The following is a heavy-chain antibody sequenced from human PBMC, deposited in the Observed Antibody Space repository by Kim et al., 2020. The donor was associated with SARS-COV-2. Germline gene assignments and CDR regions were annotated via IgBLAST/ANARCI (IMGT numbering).Heavy chain of an antibody. CDR3: ARDQASSYGDYPLDY. V-gene: IGHV1-3*01. CDR2: INAGNGNT. J-gene: IGHJ4*02. Sequence: ASVKVSCKASGYTFTSYAMHWVRQAPGQRLEWMGWINAGNGNTKYSQKFQGRVTITRDTSASTAYMELSSLRSEDTAVYYCARDQASSYGDYPLDYWGQGTLVTVSS. D-gene: IGHD4-17*01. CDR1: GYTFTSYA.